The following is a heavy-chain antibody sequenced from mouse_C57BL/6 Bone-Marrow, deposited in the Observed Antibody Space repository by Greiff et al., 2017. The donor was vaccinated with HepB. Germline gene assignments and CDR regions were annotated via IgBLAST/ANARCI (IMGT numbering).Heavy chain of an antibody. Sequence: EVQLQQSGAELVKPGASVKLSCTASGFNIKDYYMHWVKQRTEQGLEWIGRIDPEDGETKYAPKFQGKATITADTSSNTAYLQLSSLTSENTAVYYFAKSSVGGVGFDYWGQGATLTVSS. D-gene: IGHD1-1*02. CDR3: AKSSVGGVGFDY. V-gene: IGHV14-2*01. CDR1: GFNIKDYY. J-gene: IGHJ2*01. CDR2: IDPEDGET.